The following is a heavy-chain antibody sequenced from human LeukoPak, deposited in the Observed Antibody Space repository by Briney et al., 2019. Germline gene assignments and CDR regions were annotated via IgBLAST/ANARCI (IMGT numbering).Heavy chain of an antibody. D-gene: IGHD6-13*01. CDR1: GYTFTGYY. V-gene: IGHV1-2*02. CDR3: ARERENSSSWYTTQINWFDP. Sequence: GASVKVSCKASGYTFTGYYMHWVRQAPGQGLEWMGWINPNSGGTNYAQKFQGRVTMTRDTSISTAYMELSRLRSDDTAVYYCARERENSSSWYTTQINWFDPWGQGTLVTVSS. J-gene: IGHJ5*02. CDR2: INPNSGGT.